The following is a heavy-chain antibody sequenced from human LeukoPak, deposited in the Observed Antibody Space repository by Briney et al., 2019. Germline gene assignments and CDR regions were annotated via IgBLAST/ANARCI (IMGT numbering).Heavy chain of an antibody. CDR1: GCSLSRYF. CDR3: ARWFGRFLDH. D-gene: IGHD3-10*01. CDR2: VYHSGST. Sequence: PESLSLTCPAPGCSLSRYFLRWFPSPPASGTEWIGYVYHSGSTNYNPSLKGRVIMSVDTSKNQFSLKVPSVTPADTAVYYCARWFGRFLDHWGQGMLVTVSS. V-gene: IGHV4-59*01. J-gene: IGHJ4*02.